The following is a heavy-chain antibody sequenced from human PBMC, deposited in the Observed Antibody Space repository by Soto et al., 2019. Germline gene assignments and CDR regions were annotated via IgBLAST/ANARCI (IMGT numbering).Heavy chain of an antibody. J-gene: IGHJ5*02. Sequence: SETLSLTCTVSGGSISSYYWTWIRQPPGKGLEWIGYIYYSGSTNYNPSLKSRVTISVDTSKNQFSLKLSSVTAADTAVYYCARDLGGSGYPNWFDPWGQGTLVTVSS. D-gene: IGHD3-3*01. CDR1: GGSISSYY. V-gene: IGHV4-59*01. CDR2: IYYSGST. CDR3: ARDLGGSGYPNWFDP.